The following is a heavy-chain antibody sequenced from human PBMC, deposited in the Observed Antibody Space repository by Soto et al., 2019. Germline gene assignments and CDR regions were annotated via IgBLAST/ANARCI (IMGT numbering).Heavy chain of an antibody. CDR2: IGANGDST. CDR1: GFNFNSYA. Sequence: VQVLESGGGLVQPGGSLRLSCAASGFNFNSYAMSWVRQAPGKGLEWVSHIGANGDSTYYADSVKGRFTISRDNSKNTLYLEMKNLRADDTAVYYCAGGTYLDYWGQGTLVTVSS. J-gene: IGHJ4*02. D-gene: IGHD3-16*02. V-gene: IGHV3-23*01. CDR3: AGGTYLDY.